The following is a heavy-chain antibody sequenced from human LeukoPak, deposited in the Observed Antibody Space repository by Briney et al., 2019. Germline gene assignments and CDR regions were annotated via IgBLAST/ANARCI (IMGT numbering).Heavy chain of an antibody. CDR3: ATGDTARGLGY. V-gene: IGHV4-39*07. D-gene: IGHD5-18*01. J-gene: IGHJ4*02. CDR2: IYHSGST. Sequence: SETLSLTCTVSGGSISSSSYFWGWIRQPPGKGLEWIGYIYHSGSTYYNPSLKSRVTISVDRSKNQFSLKLSSVTAADTAVYYCATGDTARGLGYWGQGTLVTVSS. CDR1: GGSISSSSYF.